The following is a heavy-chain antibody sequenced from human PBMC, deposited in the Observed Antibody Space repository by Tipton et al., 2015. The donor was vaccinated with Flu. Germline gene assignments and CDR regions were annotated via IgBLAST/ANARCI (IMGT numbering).Heavy chain of an antibody. CDR3: AKGRDIVATLNMDV. V-gene: IGHV3-74*01. CDR2: INSDGSST. CDR1: GFTFSSYW. J-gene: IGHJ6*03. D-gene: IGHD5-12*01. Sequence: GSLRLSCAASGFTFSSYWMHWVRQAPGKGLVWVSRINSDGSSTSYADSVKGRFTISRDNAKNTLYLQMNSLRAEDTAVYYCAKGRDIVATLNMDVWGKGTTVTVSS.